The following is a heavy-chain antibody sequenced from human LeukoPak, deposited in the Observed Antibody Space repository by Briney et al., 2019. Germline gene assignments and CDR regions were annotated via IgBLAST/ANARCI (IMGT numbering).Heavy chain of an antibody. CDR2: IYYSGTT. J-gene: IGHJ3*02. CDR3: ARHSDTEPYIPMAFHI. V-gene: IGHV4-39*01. D-gene: IGHD5-18*01. Sequence: SETLSLTYSVSGGSISSSGYYWGWIRQPPGKGLQWIGSIYYSGTTYYNPSLKSRVTISADTSKNQFSLKLTSVTAADTAVFYCARHSDTEPYIPMAFHIWGQGTMVTVSS. CDR1: GGSISSSGYY.